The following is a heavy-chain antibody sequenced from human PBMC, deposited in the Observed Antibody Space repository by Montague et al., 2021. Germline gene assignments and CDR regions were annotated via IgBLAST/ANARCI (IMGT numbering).Heavy chain of an antibody. D-gene: IGHD3-10*01. J-gene: IGHJ6*02. CDR1: GGSFNAYY. CDR3: AGHSVGFESYYNGLDV. Sequence: SETLSLTCAVYGGSFNAYYWSWIRQSPGKGLEWIGEIHHRGSIYYDPTTDYNPSLQSRVTIAVDASKNQFSLRLRSVTAADTAAYHCAGHSVGFESYYNGLDVWGRGTPVIVSS. CDR2: IHHRGSIYYDPTT. V-gene: IGHV4-34*01.